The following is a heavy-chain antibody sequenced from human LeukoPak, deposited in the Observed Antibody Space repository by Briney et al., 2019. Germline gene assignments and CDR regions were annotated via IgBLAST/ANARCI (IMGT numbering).Heavy chain of an antibody. CDR2: IRTSGDT. J-gene: IGHJ5*02. Sequence: GGSLRLSCAASGFIFSSYAISWFRQAPGKGLDWVSGIRTSGDTFYADSVKGRFTISRDISKNTVYLQMNSLRAEDSAVYYCATLSYDVWTGINWFDPWGQGTLVTVSS. CDR1: GFIFSSYA. V-gene: IGHV3-23*01. D-gene: IGHD3-3*01. CDR3: ATLSYDVWTGINWFDP.